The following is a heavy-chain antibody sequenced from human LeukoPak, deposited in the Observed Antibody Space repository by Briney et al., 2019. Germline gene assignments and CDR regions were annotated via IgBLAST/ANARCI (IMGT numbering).Heavy chain of an antibody. J-gene: IGHJ5*02. D-gene: IGHD2-2*01. CDR1: GFTFSSYG. CDR3: ARPYCSSTSCPFDP. V-gene: IGHV3-30*03. CDR2: ISYDGSNK. Sequence: GGSLRLSCAASGFTFSSYGMHWVRQAPGKGLEWVAVISYDGSNKYYADSVKGRFTISRDNSKNTLYLQMNSLRAEDTAVYYCARPYCSSTSCPFDPWGQGTLVTVSS.